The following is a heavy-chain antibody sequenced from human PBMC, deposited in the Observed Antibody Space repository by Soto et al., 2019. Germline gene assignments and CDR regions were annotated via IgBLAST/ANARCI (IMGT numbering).Heavy chain of an antibody. Sequence: SETLSLTCTVSGGSISSSSYYWGWIRQPPGKGLEWIGIIYYSGSTYYNPSLKSRVTISVDTSKNTFSLKVSSVTAADTAVYYCARHDSSSPIPLPDYWGQGTLVTVSS. D-gene: IGHD6-13*01. J-gene: IGHJ4*02. CDR2: IYYSGST. CDR3: ARHDSSSPIPLPDY. CDR1: GGSISSSSYY. V-gene: IGHV4-39*01.